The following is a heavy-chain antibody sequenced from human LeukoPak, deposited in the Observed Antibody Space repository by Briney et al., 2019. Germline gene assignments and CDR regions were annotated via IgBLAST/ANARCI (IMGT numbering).Heavy chain of an antibody. CDR3: ARDGVDTAMASYWYFDL. Sequence: PSGTLSLTCAVSGGSISSSNWWSWVRQPPGKGLEWIGEIYHSGSTNYNTSLKSRVTISVDKSKNQFSLKLSSVTAADTAVYYCARDGVDTAMASYWYFDLWGRGTLVTVSS. V-gene: IGHV4-4*02. J-gene: IGHJ2*01. D-gene: IGHD5-18*01. CDR2: IYHSGST. CDR1: GGSISSSNW.